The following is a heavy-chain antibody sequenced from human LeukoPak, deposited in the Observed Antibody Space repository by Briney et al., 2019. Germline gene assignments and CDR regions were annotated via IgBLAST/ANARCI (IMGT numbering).Heavy chain of an antibody. CDR3: ARADAATGTLVDY. Sequence: GGSLRLSCAASGSTFSSYAMHWVRQAPGKGLEWVAVISYDGSNKYYADSVKGRFTISRDNSKNTLYLQMNSLRAEDTAVYYCARADAATGTLVDYWGQGTLVTVSS. CDR1: GSTFSSYA. D-gene: IGHD1-1*01. J-gene: IGHJ4*02. V-gene: IGHV3-30-3*01. CDR2: ISYDGSNK.